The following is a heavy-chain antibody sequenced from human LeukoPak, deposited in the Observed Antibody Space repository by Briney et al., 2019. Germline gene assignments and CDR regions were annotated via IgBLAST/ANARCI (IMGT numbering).Heavy chain of an antibody. CDR1: GGSISIYY. CDR2: IYYSGST. D-gene: IGHD5-18*01. Sequence: SETLSLTCTVSGGSISIYYWSWIRQPPGKGLEWIGYIYYSGSTNYNPSLKSRVTMSVDTSKNQFSLKLSSVTAADTAVYYCARDGYGNWFDPWGQGTLVTVSS. V-gene: IGHV4-59*12. CDR3: ARDGYGNWFDP. J-gene: IGHJ5*02.